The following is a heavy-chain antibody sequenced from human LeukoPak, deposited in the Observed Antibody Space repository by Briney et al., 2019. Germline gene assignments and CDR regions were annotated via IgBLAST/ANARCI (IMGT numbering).Heavy chain of an antibody. Sequence: GGSLRLSCAASGFTFSSYSMNWVRQAPGKGLEWVSYISSSSSTIYYADSVKGRFTISRDNSKNTLYLQMSSLRAEDTAVYYCAKALYYFDYWGQGTLVTVSS. J-gene: IGHJ4*02. CDR1: GFTFSSYS. CDR3: AKALYYFDY. V-gene: IGHV3-48*01. CDR2: ISSSSSTI.